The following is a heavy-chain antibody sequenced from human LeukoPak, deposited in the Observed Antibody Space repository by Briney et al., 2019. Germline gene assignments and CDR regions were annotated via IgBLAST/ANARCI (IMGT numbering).Heavy chain of an antibody. V-gene: IGHV1-2*02. CDR2: ITPSGGT. CDR1: GYTFTSYA. D-gene: IGHD5-24*01. Sequence: ASVKVSCKASGYTFTSYAIHWVRQAPGQGLGWMGWITPSGGTNYPQKFQGRVAITWDTSITTAYMDLSRLTSDDTAVYYCARDRYGDGFAHLDYWGQGVLVTVSS. CDR3: ARDRYGDGFAHLDY. J-gene: IGHJ4*02.